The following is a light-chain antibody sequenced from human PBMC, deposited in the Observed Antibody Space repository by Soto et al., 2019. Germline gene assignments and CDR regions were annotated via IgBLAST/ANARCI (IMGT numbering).Light chain of an antibody. J-gene: IGLJ1*01. CDR2: EVS. CDR1: SSDVGSNNR. Sequence: QSALTQPPSVSGSPGQSVTISCTGTSSDVGSNNRVSWYQQPPGTAPKLMIYEVSNRPSGVPDRFSGSKSGNTASLTISGLRAEDEADYDCTSYTSSTTPCVFGPGTKLTVL. CDR3: TSYTSSTTPCV. V-gene: IGLV2-18*02.